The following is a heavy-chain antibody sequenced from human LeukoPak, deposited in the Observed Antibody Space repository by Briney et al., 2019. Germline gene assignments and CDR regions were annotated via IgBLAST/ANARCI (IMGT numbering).Heavy chain of an antibody. CDR3: ARGRVPAAKGNNWFDP. CDR1: GGSISSYY. Sequence: SETLSLTCTVPGGSISSYYWSWIRQPAGKGLEWIGRIYTSGSTNYNPSLKSRVTMSVDTSKNQFSLKLSSVTAADTAVYYCARGRVPAAKGNNWFDPWGQGTLVSVSS. CDR2: IYTSGST. D-gene: IGHD2-2*01. V-gene: IGHV4-4*07. J-gene: IGHJ5*02.